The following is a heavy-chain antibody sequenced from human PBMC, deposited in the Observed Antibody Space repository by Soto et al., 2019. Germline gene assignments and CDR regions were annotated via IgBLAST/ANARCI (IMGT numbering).Heavy chain of an antibody. V-gene: IGHV3-7*05. CDR3: ARDRGNGYYGLESWGLDV. Sequence: EVQLVASGGGLVQPGESLRLSCVASGFTLGTYWMSWARQAPGKGLEWLASIKQNGSEEFSVDSVKGRFTISRDNAKNSLFLQLNSLRGEDTGVYYCARDRGNGYYGLESWGLDVWGQGTTVTVSS. CDR1: GFTLGTYW. D-gene: IGHD1-26*01. J-gene: IGHJ6*02. CDR2: IKQNGSEE.